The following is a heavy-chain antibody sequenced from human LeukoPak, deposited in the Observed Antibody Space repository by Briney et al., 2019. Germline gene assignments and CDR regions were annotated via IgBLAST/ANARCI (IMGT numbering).Heavy chain of an antibody. J-gene: IGHJ4*02. CDR1: GYTFTSYA. D-gene: IGHD3-10*01. V-gene: IGHV1-2*02. CDR3: ARGYYGSGSYPVDY. CDR2: INPNSGGT. Sequence: ASVKVSCKASGYTFTSYAMNWVRQAPGQGLEWMGWINPNSGGTNYAQKFQGRVTMTRDTSISTAYMELSRLRSDDTAVYYCARGYYGSGSYPVDYWGQGTLVTVSS.